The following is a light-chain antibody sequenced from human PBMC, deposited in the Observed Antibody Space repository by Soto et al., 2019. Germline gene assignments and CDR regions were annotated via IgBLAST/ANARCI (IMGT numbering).Light chain of an antibody. CDR1: QSVGSN. Sequence: EIVMTQSPATLSVSPGERATLSCRASQSVGSNLAWYQQKPGQAPRLLIYGASTRATGIPARFSGSGSGTDFTPTISSLQSEDFAIYYCQQYKKWPPDRTFGQGTKVEIK. V-gene: IGKV3-15*01. CDR2: GAS. J-gene: IGKJ1*01. CDR3: QQYKKWPPDRT.